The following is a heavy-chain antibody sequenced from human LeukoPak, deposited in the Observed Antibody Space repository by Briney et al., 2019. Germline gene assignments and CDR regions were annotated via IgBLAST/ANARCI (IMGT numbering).Heavy chain of an antibody. CDR2: ISSSSSYI. J-gene: IGHJ4*02. V-gene: IGHV3-21*01. Sequence: GGSLRLSCAASGFTFSSYSMNWVRRAPGKGLEWVSSISSSSSYIYYADSVKGRFTISRDNAKNSLYLQMNSLRAEGTAVYYCARDFGEGQAAAGKGGNYWGQGTLVTVSS. CDR3: ARDFGEGQAAAGKGGNY. D-gene: IGHD6-13*01. CDR1: GFTFSSYS.